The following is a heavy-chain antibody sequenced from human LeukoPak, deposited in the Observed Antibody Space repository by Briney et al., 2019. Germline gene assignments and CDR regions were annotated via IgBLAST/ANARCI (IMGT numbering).Heavy chain of an antibody. V-gene: IGHV1-8*03. CDR1: GYTFTSYD. D-gene: IGHD3-22*01. CDR2: MNPNSGNT. Sequence: ASVKVSCKASGYTFTSYDINWVRQATGQGLEWMGWMNPNSGNTGYAQKFQGRVTITRNTSISTAYMELSSLRSDDTAVYYCARGIYYYDSKGFDLWGRGTLVTVSS. CDR3: ARGIYYYDSKGFDL. J-gene: IGHJ2*01.